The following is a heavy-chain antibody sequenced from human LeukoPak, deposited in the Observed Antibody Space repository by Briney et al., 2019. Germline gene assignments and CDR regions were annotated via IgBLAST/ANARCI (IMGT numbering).Heavy chain of an antibody. J-gene: IGHJ4*02. CDR2: IYYSGST. CDR3: ARDLGSGYSFLEY. Sequence: SETLSLTCAVYGGSFSGYYWSWIRQPPGKGLEWIGSIYYSGSTYYNPPLKSRVTISVDTSKNQFSLKLSSVTAADTAVYYCARDLGSGYSFLEYWGQGTLVTVSS. D-gene: IGHD3-22*01. V-gene: IGHV4-34*01. CDR1: GGSFSGYY.